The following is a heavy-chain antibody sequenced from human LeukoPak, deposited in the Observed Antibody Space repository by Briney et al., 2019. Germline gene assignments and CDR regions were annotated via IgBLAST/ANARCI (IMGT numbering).Heavy chain of an antibody. CDR2: IIPIFGTA. D-gene: IGHD2-2*03. Sequence: SVKVSCRASGGTFSSYAISWVRQAPGQGLEWMGGIIPIFGTANYAQKFQGRVTITADESTSTAYMELSSLRSEDTAVYYCARLASVVLNWFDPWGQGTLVTVSS. J-gene: IGHJ5*02. CDR1: GGTFSSYA. V-gene: IGHV1-69*13. CDR3: ARLASVVLNWFDP.